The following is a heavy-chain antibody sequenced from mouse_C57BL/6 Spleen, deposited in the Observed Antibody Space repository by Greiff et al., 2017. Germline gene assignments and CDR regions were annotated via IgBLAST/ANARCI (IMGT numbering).Heavy chain of an antibody. CDR1: GYTFTSYW. Sequence: QVQLQQPGAELVRPGSSVKLSCKASGYTFTSYWMDWVKQRPGQGLEWIGNIYPSDSETHYNQKFKDKATLTVDKSSSTAYMQLSSLTSEDSAVYYCARSSNWDRGYYFDYWGQGTTLTVSS. CDR2: IYPSDSET. V-gene: IGHV1-61*01. J-gene: IGHJ2*01. CDR3: ARSSNWDRGYYFDY. D-gene: IGHD4-1*01.